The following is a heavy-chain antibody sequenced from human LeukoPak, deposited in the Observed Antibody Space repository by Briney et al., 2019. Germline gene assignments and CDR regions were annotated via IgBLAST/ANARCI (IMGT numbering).Heavy chain of an antibody. J-gene: IGHJ4*02. CDR1: GFTFSSYE. D-gene: IGHD1-26*01. Sequence: PGGSLRLSCAASGFTFSSYEMNWVRQAPGKGLEWFSYISSSGSTIYYADSVKGRFTISRDNAKNSLYLQMISLRAEDTAVYYCAKSAVGATLGDYWGQGTPVTVSS. CDR3: AKSAVGATLGDY. CDR2: ISSSGSTI. V-gene: IGHV3-48*03.